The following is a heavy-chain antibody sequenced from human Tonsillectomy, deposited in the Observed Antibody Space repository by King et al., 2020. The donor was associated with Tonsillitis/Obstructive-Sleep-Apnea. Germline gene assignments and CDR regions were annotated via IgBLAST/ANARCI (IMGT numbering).Heavy chain of an antibody. CDR2: INHSGCT. J-gene: IGHJ4*02. CDR3: AVYCSSTSCGYFDY. D-gene: IGHD2-2*01. V-gene: IGHV4-34*01. CDR1: GGSFSGYY. Sequence: HVQLQQWGAGLLKPSETLSLTCAVYGGSFSGYYWRGIRQPPGKGLEWIVEINHSGCTNYNPSLRSRVTISVDTSKNQFSLKLSSVTAADTAVYYCAVYCSSTSCGYFDYWGQGTLVTVSS.